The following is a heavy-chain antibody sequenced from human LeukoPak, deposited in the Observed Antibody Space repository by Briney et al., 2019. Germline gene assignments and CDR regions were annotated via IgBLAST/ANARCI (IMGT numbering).Heavy chain of an antibody. D-gene: IGHD6-13*01. Sequence: GGSLRLSCAASGFTFSSYAMHWVRQAPGKGLEWVAVISYDGSNKYYADSVKGRFTISRDNSKNTLYLQMNSLRAEDTAVYYWAGSSYSSSLSYYFDYWGQGTLVTVSS. CDR1: GFTFSSYA. J-gene: IGHJ4*02. V-gene: IGHV3-30*04. CDR3: AGSSYSSSLSYYFDY. CDR2: ISYDGSNK.